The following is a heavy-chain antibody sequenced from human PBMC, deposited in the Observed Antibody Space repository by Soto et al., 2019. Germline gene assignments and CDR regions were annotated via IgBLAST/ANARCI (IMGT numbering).Heavy chain of an antibody. D-gene: IGHD6-6*01. CDR2: IYHSGST. J-gene: IGHJ4*02. V-gene: IGHV4-30-2*01. CDR3: AREAARPNNYFDY. CDR1: GGSISSGGYS. Sequence: SETLSLTCAVSGGSISSGGYSWSWIRQPPGKGLEWIGYIYHSGSTYYNPSLKSRVTISVDRSKNQFSLKLSSVTAADTAVYYCAREAARPNNYFDYWGQGTLVTVSS.